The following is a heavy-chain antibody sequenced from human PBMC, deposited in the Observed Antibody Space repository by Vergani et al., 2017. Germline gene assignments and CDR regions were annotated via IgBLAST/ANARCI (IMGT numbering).Heavy chain of an antibody. D-gene: IGHD3-16*01. CDR3: AKHFRGWGIDY. CDR2: ISGGGGDT. V-gene: IGHV3-23*01. Sequence: EVQLLESGGGLVQPGGSLRLSCKASGFTFDNYVINWVRQAPGKGLEWVSHISGGGGDTYYADSVKGRFTISRDNSAKILYLHMNSLRTDDTATYYCAKHFRGWGIDYWGQGTQVIVSS. J-gene: IGHJ4*02. CDR1: GFTFDNYV.